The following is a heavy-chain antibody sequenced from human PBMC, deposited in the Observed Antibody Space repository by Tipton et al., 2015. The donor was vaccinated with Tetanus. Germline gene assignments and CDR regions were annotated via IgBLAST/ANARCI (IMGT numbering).Heavy chain of an antibody. CDR3: ARLVKQWLVPEDY. Sequence: QLVQSGAEMKKPGSSVKVSCKASGGTLTNYALNWVRQAPGQGLEWLGWNGGYNGDTNYAQKFQGRVTMTTDTTANTAYMELRSLRSDDTAVYFCARLVKQWLVPEDYWGQGTLVTVSS. D-gene: IGHD6-19*01. J-gene: IGHJ4*02. CDR2: NGGYNGDT. CDR1: GGTLTNYA. V-gene: IGHV1-18*01.